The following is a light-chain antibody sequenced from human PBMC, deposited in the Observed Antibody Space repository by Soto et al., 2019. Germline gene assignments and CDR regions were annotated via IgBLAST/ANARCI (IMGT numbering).Light chain of an antibody. CDR1: QSISSG. V-gene: IGKV1-5*03. J-gene: IGKJ2*01. Sequence: DIQMTQSPSTLSASVGDRVTITCRASQSISSGLAWYQQKPGKAPKLLIYQASSLESGVPSRFGGSGSGTEFTLTISSLQPDDFATYFCQQYDSYSPYTFGQGTKLEIK. CDR3: QQYDSYSPYT. CDR2: QAS.